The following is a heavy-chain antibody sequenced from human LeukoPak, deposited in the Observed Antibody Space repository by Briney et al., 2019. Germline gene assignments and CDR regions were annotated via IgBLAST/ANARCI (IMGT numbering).Heavy chain of an antibody. V-gene: IGHV4-39*07. J-gene: IGHJ4*02. CDR2: IYYSGST. Sequence: PSETLSLTCTVSGGSISSSSYYWGWIRQPPGKGLEWIGSIYYSGSTNYNPSLKSRVTISVDTSKNQFSLKLSSVTAADTAVYYCARSPGGSRSYWGQGTLVTVSS. D-gene: IGHD3-10*01. CDR3: ARSPGGSRSY. CDR1: GGSISSSSYY.